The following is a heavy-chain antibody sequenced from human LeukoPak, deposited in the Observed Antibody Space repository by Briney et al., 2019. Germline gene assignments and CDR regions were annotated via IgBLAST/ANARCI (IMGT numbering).Heavy chain of an antibody. V-gene: IGHV3-30*02. CDR2: IRYDGSNK. CDR1: GFTFSSYG. CDR3: ARSIAARRWGNFDY. D-gene: IGHD6-6*01. Sequence: PGGPLRLSCAASGFTFSSYGMHWVRQAPGKGLEWVAFIRYDGSNKYYADSVKGRFTISRDNSKNTLYLQMNSLRAEDTAVYYCARSIAARRWGNFDYWGQGTLVTVSS. J-gene: IGHJ4*02.